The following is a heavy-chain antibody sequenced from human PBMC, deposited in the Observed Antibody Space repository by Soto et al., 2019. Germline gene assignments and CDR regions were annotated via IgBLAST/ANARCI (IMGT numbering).Heavy chain of an antibody. Sequence: QITLKESGPPLVKPTQTLTLTCTFSGFSLSTNGVGVGWIRQPPGKALEWLALIYWDDDKRYNTSLKSRLTITRDTSKDQVVLTLTDMDPVDTATFYSVHTHVGVAAAGEFDYWGQGILVTVSS. CDR1: GFSLSTNGVG. J-gene: IGHJ4*02. D-gene: IGHD6-13*01. CDR3: VHTHVGVAAAGEFDY. V-gene: IGHV2-5*02. CDR2: IYWDDDK.